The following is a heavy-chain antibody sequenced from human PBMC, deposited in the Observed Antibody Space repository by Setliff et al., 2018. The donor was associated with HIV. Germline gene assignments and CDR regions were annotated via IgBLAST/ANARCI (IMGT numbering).Heavy chain of an antibody. J-gene: IGHJ4*02. CDR2: ISSSGSDV. Sequence: PGGSLRLSCVASGFAFSDCYMSWIRQAPGKGLEWVSYISSSGSDVYYADSVKGRFTISRDNSRNSLYLQMNSLRSEDTAVYYCARPTGGSLGDYFDYWGQGTLVTVSS. V-gene: IGHV3-11*01. D-gene: IGHD3-16*01. CDR3: ARPTGGSLGDYFDY. CDR1: GFAFSDCY.